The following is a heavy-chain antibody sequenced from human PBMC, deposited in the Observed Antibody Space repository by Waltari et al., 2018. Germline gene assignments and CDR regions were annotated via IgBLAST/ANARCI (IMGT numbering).Heavy chain of an antibody. Sequence: QVQLQQWGAGLLKPSETLSLTCAVYGGSFSGYYWSWIRQPPGKGLEWSGEINHSGSTNYHPSLRSRVTISVDTSKNQFSLKLSSGTAADAAVYYCARGPRPTLGYCTGGVCRRRYYFDYWGQGTLVTVSS. J-gene: IGHJ4*02. CDR2: INHSGST. CDR1: GGSFSGYY. V-gene: IGHV4-34*01. D-gene: IGHD2-8*02. CDR3: ARGPRPTLGYCTGGVCRRRYYFDY.